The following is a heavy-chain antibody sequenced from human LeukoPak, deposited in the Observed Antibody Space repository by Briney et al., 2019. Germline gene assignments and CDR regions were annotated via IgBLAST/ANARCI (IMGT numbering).Heavy chain of an antibody. J-gene: IGHJ4*02. V-gene: IGHV3-30*02. Sequence: GGSLRLSCAASGFTFSSYGMHWVRQAPGKGLEWVAFIRYDGSNKYYADSVKGRFTISRDNSKNTLYLQMNSLRAEDTAVYYCAKYAVPATTVGNDYWGQGTLVTVSS. CDR1: GFTFSSYG. CDR3: AKYAVPATTVGNDY. D-gene: IGHD4-23*01. CDR2: IRYDGSNK.